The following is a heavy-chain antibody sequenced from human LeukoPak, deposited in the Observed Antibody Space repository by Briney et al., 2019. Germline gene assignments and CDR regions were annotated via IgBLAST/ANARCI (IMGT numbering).Heavy chain of an antibody. V-gene: IGHV3-23*01. CDR2: ISGSGGST. CDR3: AKGSSSWNIRYYFDY. J-gene: IGHJ4*02. CDR1: GFTFSSYA. Sequence: AGRSLRLSCAASGFTFSSYAMSWVRQAPGKGLEWVSAISGSGGSTYYADSVKGRFTISRDNSKNTLYLQMNSLRAEDTAVYYCAKGSSSWNIRYYFDYWGQGTLVTVSS. D-gene: IGHD6-13*01.